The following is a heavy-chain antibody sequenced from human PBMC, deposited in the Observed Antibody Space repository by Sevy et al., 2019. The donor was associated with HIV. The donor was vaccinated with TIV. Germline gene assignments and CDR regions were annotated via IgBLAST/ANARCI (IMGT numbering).Heavy chain of an antibody. CDR2: INQNGTEI. D-gene: IGHD4-4*01. V-gene: IGHV3-7*01. CDR1: GFTFRNYW. J-gene: IGHJ6*02. Sequence: GGSLRISCVVSGFTFRNYWMSWVRQAPGKGLEWVANINQNGTEIYSVDSVKGRFTFSRDNTKNSVYLQMNSLRAEDTAIYYCAINSDYGMDAWGQGTTVTVSS. CDR3: AINSDYGMDA.